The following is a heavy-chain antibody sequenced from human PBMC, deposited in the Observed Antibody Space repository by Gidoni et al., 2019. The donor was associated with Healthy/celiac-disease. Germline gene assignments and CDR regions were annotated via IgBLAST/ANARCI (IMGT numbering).Heavy chain of an antibody. CDR1: GSTFRSYS. D-gene: IGHD2-2*01. Sequence: EVQLVASGGGLVQPGGSLRLSCSASGSTFRSYSMNWVSQAPGKGLEWVSYISSSSSTIYYADSVKGRFTISRDNAKNSLYLQMNSLGAEDTAVYYCARGGIVVVPAARGLVDYWGQGTLVTVSS. CDR3: ARGGIVVVPAARGLVDY. V-gene: IGHV3-48*01. CDR2: ISSSSSTI. J-gene: IGHJ4*02.